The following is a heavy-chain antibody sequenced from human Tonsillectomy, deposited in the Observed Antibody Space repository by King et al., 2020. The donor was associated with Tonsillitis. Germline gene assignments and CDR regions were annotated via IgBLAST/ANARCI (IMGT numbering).Heavy chain of an antibody. D-gene: IGHD3-10*01. J-gene: IGHJ6*02. CDR2: IISKTDGGTT. CDR3: TTSGKIYYCGMDV. V-gene: IGHV3-15*01. CDR1: GFTFNDAW. Sequence: VQLVESGGGLVKPGGSLRLSCAASGFTFNDAWMSWVRQAPGKGLEWVGRIISKTDGGTTDYAAPVKGRFTISRDDSKNTLYLQMNSLKTEDTAVYYCTTSGKIYYCGMDVWGQGTTVTVSS.